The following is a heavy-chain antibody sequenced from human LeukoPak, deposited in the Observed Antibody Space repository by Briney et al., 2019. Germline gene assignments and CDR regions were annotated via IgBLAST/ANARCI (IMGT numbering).Heavy chain of an antibody. CDR3: AKGAATMGDC. CDR2: ISSSGGST. CDR1: AFSVSRNH. V-gene: IGHV3-23*01. D-gene: IGHD5-12*01. J-gene: IGHJ4*02. Sequence: GGSLRLSCVASAFSVSRNHVTWVRQAPGKGLEWVSGISSSGGSTYYADSVKGRFTISRDNSKNTLYLQMNSLRGEDTAVYYCAKGAATMGDCWGQGILVTVS.